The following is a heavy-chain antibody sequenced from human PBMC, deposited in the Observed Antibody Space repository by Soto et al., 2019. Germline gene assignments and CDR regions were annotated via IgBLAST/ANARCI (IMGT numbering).Heavy chain of an antibody. Sequence: GASVKVSCKASGYTFTDYHMHWVRQAPGQGLEWMGRIIPILGIANYAQKFQGRVTITADKSTSTAYMELSSLRSEDTAVYYCARMSITNPMDVWGKGTTVTVSS. CDR2: IIPILGIA. V-gene: IGHV1-69*02. J-gene: IGHJ6*03. CDR1: GYTFTDYH. CDR3: ARMSITNPMDV. D-gene: IGHD3-3*01.